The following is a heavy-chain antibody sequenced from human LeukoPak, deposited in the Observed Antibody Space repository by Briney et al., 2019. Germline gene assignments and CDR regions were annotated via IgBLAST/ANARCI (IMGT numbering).Heavy chain of an antibody. CDR1: GFTFTTYW. CDR3: ARDGGGYDS. CDR2: IKEDGSRD. J-gene: IGHJ5*01. Sequence: GGSLRLSCAASGFTFTTYWMSWVHQTPEKGLEWVANIKEDGSRDYYVDSVKGRFTISRDNAKNLLYLQMKSLRAEDTAIYYCARDGGGYDSWGQGTLVTVSS. D-gene: IGHD5-24*01. V-gene: IGHV3-7*01.